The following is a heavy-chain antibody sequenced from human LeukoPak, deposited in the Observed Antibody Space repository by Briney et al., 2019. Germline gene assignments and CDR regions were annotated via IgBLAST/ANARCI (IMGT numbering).Heavy chain of an antibody. J-gene: IGHJ4*02. Sequence: GGSLRLSCAASGFTFSSYAMSWVRQAPGTGLEWVSGISGGGDSTYYADSVKGRFTISRDKSKNTLYLQMNSLRAEDTAEYYCAKGSRSSGYYFDYGGQGTLVTVSA. CDR1: GFTFSSYA. CDR3: AKGSRSSGYYFDY. D-gene: IGHD3-22*01. CDR2: ISGGGDST. V-gene: IGHV3-23*01.